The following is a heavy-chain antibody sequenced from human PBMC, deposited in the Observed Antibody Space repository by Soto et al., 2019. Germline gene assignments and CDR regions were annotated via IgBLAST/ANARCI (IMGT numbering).Heavy chain of an antibody. D-gene: IGHD5-12*01. J-gene: IGHJ6*02. Sequence: QVQLVESGGGVVQPGRSLRLSCAASGFTFSSYGMHWVRQAPGKGLEWVAVIWYDGSNKYYADSVKGRFTISRDNSKNTLYLQMNSLRAEVTAVYYWARCLRPLSDYGMDVWGQGTTVTVSS. CDR2: IWYDGSNK. CDR1: GFTFSSYG. CDR3: ARCLRPLSDYGMDV. V-gene: IGHV3-33*01.